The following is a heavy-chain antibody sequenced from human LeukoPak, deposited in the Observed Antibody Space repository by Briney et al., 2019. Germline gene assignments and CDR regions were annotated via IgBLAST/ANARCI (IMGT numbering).Heavy chain of an antibody. J-gene: IGHJ6*04. CDR3: ARDQGLWFGELRSGVDYYGMDV. CDR2: IYYSGST. D-gene: IGHD3-10*01. Sequence: SETLSLTCTVSGGSISSYYWSWIRQPPGKGLEWIGYIYYSGSTNYNPSLKSRVTISVDTSKNQFSLKLSSVTAADTAVYYCARDQGLWFGELRSGVDYYGMDVWGKGTTVTVSS. V-gene: IGHV4-59*01. CDR1: GGSISSYY.